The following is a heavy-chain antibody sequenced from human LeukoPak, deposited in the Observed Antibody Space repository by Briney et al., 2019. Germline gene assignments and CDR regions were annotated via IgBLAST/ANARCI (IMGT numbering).Heavy chain of an antibody. J-gene: IGHJ5*02. CDR2: INSDGSST. CDR3: ARDAGGRTQREGWFDP. D-gene: IGHD1-1*01. V-gene: IGHV3-74*01. CDR1: GFTFSSYW. Sequence: PGGSLRLSCAGSGFTFSSYWMHWVRQAPGKGLVWVSRINSDGSSTSYADSVKGRFTISRDNARNSLYLQMNSLRVEDTAIYYCARDAGGRTQREGWFDPWGQGTLVTVSS.